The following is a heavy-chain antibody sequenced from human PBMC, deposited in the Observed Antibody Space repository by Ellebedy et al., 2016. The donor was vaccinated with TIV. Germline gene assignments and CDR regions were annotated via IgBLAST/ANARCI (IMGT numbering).Heavy chain of an antibody. CDR3: ARDSRVRWGPFEY. Sequence: SETLSLTXAVSGISISGHYWWIWVRQTPGKGLEWIGEIHHSGTTNYNPSLKSRVSISVDQSQNNFSLRLTSVTAADTAVYYCARDSRVRWGPFEYWGRGTLVTVSS. CDR1: GISISGHYW. CDR2: IHHSGTT. V-gene: IGHV4-4*02. D-gene: IGHD3-10*01. J-gene: IGHJ4*02.